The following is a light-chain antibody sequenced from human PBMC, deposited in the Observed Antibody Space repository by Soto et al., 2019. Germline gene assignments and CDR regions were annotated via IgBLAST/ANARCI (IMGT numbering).Light chain of an antibody. CDR3: GSYTSSSTVL. CDR1: SSDVGGYNY. Sequence: QSALTQPASVSGSPGQWITLSCTGTSSDVGGYNYVSWYQQHPGKAPKLMIYDVSNQASGVSNRFSGSKAGNTASMTISGLLAEDEADYYCGSYTSSSTVLFGGGTKLTVL. CDR2: DVS. V-gene: IGLV2-14*01. J-gene: IGLJ2*01.